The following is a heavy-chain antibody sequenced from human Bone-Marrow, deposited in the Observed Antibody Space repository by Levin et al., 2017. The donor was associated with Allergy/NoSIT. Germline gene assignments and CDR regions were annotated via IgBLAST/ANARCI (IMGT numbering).Heavy chain of an antibody. V-gene: IGHV3-48*03. J-gene: IGHJ4*02. D-gene: IGHD6-19*01. CDR1: GFSFSSYE. Sequence: GESLKISCAASGFSFSSYEMNWVRQAPGKGLEWVSFISASGRKIFYVGSVKGRFTISRDNAKNLVFLQMNSLRDEDTAIYYCARERATSGWTDWGQGTLVTVSS. CDR3: ARERATSGWTD. CDR2: ISASGRKI.